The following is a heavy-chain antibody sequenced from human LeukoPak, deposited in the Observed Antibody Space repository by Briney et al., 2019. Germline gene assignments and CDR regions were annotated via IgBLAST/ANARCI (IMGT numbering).Heavy chain of an antibody. V-gene: IGHV1-69*01. CDR1: GGTSSSYA. CDR2: IIPIFGTA. CDR3: ARGLAARRLYYYYMDV. Sequence: SVKVSCKASGGTSSSYAISWVRQAPGQGLEWMGGIIPIFGTANYAQKFQGRVTITADESTSTAYMELSSLRSEDTAVYYCARGLAARRLYYYYMDVWGKGTTVTVSS. J-gene: IGHJ6*03. D-gene: IGHD6-6*01.